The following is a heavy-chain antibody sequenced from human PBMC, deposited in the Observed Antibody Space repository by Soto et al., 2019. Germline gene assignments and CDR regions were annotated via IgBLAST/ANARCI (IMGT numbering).Heavy chain of an antibody. D-gene: IGHD4-17*01. CDR3: ARAHYGDYGYGMDV. Sequence: TLSLPFAVSGGSISSGGYSWSSIRQPPGKGLEWIGYIYHSGSTYYNPSLKSRVTISVDRSKNQFSLKLSSVTDADTAVYYCARAHYGDYGYGMDVWGQGTTVTVSS. J-gene: IGHJ6*02. CDR1: GGSISSGGYS. V-gene: IGHV4-30-2*01. CDR2: IYHSGST.